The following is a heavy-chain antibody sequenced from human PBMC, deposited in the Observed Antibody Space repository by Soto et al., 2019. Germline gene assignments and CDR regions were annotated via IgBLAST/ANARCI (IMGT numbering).Heavy chain of an antibody. CDR1: GGSISSCNW. D-gene: IGHD6-19*01. Sequence: QVQLQESGPGLVKPSGTLSLTCAVSGGSISSCNWWSGGRQPPGKVLGWIGEIYNSGSTNYNPSLKSRVTRSVDKSKNQFSLKLSSVTAADTAVYYCARYPLDSIAVAGTFFDYWGQGTLVTVSS. CDR3: ARYPLDSIAVAGTFFDY. J-gene: IGHJ4*02. V-gene: IGHV4-4*02. CDR2: IYNSGST.